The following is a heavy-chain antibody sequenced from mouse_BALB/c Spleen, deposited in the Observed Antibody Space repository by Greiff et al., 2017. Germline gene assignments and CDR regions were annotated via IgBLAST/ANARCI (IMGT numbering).Heavy chain of an antibody. CDR2: INPSNGRT. D-gene: IGHD3-1*01. CDR1: GYTFTSYW. V-gene: IGHV1S81*02. J-gene: IGHJ3*01. Sequence: QVQLQQPGAELVKPGASVKLSCKASGYTFTSYWMHWVKQRPGQGLEWIGEINPSNGRTNYNEKFKSKATLTVDKSSSTAYMQLSSLTSEDSAVYYCARRGAAGYPFAYWGQGTLVTVSA. CDR3: ARRGAAGYPFAY.